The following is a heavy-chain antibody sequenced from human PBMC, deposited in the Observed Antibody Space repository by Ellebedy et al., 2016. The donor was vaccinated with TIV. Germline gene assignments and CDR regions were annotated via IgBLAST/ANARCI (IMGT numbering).Heavy chain of an antibody. CDR1: GYTFSSYD. V-gene: IGHV1-8*01. J-gene: IGHJ5*02. D-gene: IGHD6-19*01. CDR3: ARNGPVAGRFLIDP. CDR2: MNPNSGNT. Sequence: ASVKVSCKASGYTFSSYDVNWVRQAAGQGLEWMGWMNPNSGNTGYAQKFQGRVTMTRNTSISTAYMELSSLRSEDTAVYYCARNGPVAGRFLIDPWGQGTLVTVSS.